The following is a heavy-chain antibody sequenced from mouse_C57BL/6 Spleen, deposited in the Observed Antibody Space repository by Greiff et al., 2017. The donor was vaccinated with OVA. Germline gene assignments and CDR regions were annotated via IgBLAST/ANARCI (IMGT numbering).Heavy chain of an antibody. J-gene: IGHJ2*01. Sequence: QVQLQQSGPELVKPGASVKISCKASGYAFSSSWMNWVKQRPGKGLEWIGRIYPGDGDTNYNGKFKGKATLTADKSSSPAYMQLSSLTSEDSAVYFCARWGTTYYFDYWGQGTTLTVSS. CDR3: ARWGTTYYFDY. CDR2: IYPGDGDT. V-gene: IGHV1-82*01. D-gene: IGHD1-1*01. CDR1: GYAFSSSW.